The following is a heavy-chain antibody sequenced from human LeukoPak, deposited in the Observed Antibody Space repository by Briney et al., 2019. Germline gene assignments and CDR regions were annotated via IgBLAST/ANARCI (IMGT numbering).Heavy chain of an antibody. CDR2: ISSSSYT. Sequence: GGSLRLSCAASGFTFSDYYMSWIRQAPGKGLEWVSYISSSSYTNYADSVKGRFTISRDNAKNSPYLQMNSLRAEDSAVYYCARYYYGSGSLDYWGQGTLVTVSS. CDR3: ARYYYGSGSLDY. CDR1: GFTFSDYY. D-gene: IGHD3-10*01. V-gene: IGHV3-11*03. J-gene: IGHJ4*02.